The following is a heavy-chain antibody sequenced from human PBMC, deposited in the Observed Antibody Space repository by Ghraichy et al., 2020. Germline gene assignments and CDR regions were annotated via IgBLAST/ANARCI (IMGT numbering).Heavy chain of an antibody. Sequence: SETLSLTCTVSGGSLSSYYWSWIRQSPGKALEWIAHIYDSGTTNYNPSLQSRVSISIDMSESQFSLKLSSLTSADTAVYYCAREGKDGYNYFDYGGQGTLVTVSS. CDR3: AREGKDGYNYFDY. J-gene: IGHJ4*02. CDR2: IYDSGTT. CDR1: GGSLSSYY. V-gene: IGHV4-59*01. D-gene: IGHD5-24*01.